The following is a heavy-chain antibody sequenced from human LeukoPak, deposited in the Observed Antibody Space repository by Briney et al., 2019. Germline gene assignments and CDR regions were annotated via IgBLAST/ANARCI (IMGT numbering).Heavy chain of an antibody. CDR2: ISGSGGST. CDR3: ARDSAIAVAGEYYYYGMDV. D-gene: IGHD6-19*01. V-gene: IGHV3-23*01. CDR1: GFTFSSYA. Sequence: GGSLRLSCAASGFTFSSYAMSWVRQAPGKGLEWVSAISGSGGSTYYADSVKGRFTISRDNSKNTLYLQMNSLRAEDTAVYYCARDSAIAVAGEYYYYGMDVWGQGTTVTVSS. J-gene: IGHJ6*02.